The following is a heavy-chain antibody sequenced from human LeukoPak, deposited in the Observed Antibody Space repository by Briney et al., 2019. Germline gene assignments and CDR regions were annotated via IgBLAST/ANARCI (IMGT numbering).Heavy chain of an antibody. J-gene: IGHJ4*02. Sequence: SETLSLTCAVYGGSFSGYSWSWIRQPPGKGLEWIGEINHSGSTNYNPSFKSRVTISIDTSKNQFSLWLSSVTAADTAVYYCARMSTGYSSSWSIDYWGQGTLVTVSS. V-gene: IGHV4-34*01. CDR3: ARMSTGYSSSWSIDY. CDR2: INHSGST. CDR1: GGSFSGYS. D-gene: IGHD6-13*01.